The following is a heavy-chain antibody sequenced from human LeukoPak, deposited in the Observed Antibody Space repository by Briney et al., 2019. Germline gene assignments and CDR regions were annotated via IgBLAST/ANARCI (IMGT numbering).Heavy chain of an antibody. CDR1: GYTFTGYY. CDR3: ARVPYSYGYDY. CDR2: INPNSGGT. D-gene: IGHD5-18*01. Sequence: ASVKVSCKASGYTFTGYYMHWVRQAPGQGLDWMGWINPNSGGTNYAQKFQGRVTRTRDTSISTAYMELSRLRSDDTAVYYCARVPYSYGYDYWGQGTLVTVSS. V-gene: IGHV1-2*02. J-gene: IGHJ4*02.